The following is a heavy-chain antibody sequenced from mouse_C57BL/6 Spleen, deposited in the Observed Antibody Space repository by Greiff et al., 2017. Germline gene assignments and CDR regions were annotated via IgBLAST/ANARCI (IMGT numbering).Heavy chain of an antibody. D-gene: IGHD4-1*02. Sequence: QVQLQQPGAELVMPGASVKLSCKASGYTFTSYWMHWVKQRPGQGLEWIGEIDPSDSYTNYNQKFKGKSTLTVDNSSSTAYMQLSSLTSEDSAVYYCARSTGTGDAMDYWGQGTSVTVSS. CDR3: ARSTGTGDAMDY. CDR1: GYTFTSYW. V-gene: IGHV1-69*01. CDR2: IDPSDSYT. J-gene: IGHJ4*01.